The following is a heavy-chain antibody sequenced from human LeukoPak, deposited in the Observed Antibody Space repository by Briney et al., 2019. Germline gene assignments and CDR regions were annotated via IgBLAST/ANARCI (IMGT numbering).Heavy chain of an antibody. Sequence: GGSLRLSCVASGFTFSSYAMYWVRQAPDKGLEWVAVISYDGSNKYYADSVKGRFTISRDNSKNTLYLQMNSLRAEDTAVYYCAKGPDVWGQGTTVTVSS. CDR1: GFTFSSYA. CDR2: ISYDGSNK. CDR3: AKGPDV. J-gene: IGHJ6*02. V-gene: IGHV3-30-3*01.